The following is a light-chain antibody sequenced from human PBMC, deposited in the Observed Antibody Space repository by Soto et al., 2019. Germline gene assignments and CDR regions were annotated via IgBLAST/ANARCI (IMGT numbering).Light chain of an antibody. CDR1: QSISSW. V-gene: IGKV1-39*01. Sequence: DIHMTQSPSTLSASVVGIVTITFRASQSISSWLAWYQQKPGKAPKLLIYAASSLQSGVPSRFSGSGSGTDFTLTISSLQTEDFATYYCQQSYSTPTFGPGTKVDIK. CDR3: QQSYSTPT. J-gene: IGKJ3*01. CDR2: AAS.